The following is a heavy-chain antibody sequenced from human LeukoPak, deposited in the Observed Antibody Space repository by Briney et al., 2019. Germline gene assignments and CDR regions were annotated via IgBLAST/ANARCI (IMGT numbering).Heavy chain of an antibody. D-gene: IGHD3-22*01. CDR1: GGSISSGTYY. J-gene: IGHJ4*02. CDR3: ARGCGYYDSSGFKYYFDY. Sequence: PSQTLSLTCTVSGGSISSGTYYWSWIRQHPGKGLEWIGDIYYSGSTYYNPSLKSRVTISVDTSKNQFSLKLSSVTAADTAVYYCARGCGYYDSSGFKYYFDYWGQGTLVTVSS. CDR2: IYYSGST. V-gene: IGHV4-31*03.